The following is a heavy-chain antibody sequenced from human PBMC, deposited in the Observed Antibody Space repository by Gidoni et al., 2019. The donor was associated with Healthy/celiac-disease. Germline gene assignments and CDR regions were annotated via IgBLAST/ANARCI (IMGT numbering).Heavy chain of an antibody. V-gene: IGHV3-30*18. D-gene: IGHD3-3*01. CDR2: ISYDGSNK. J-gene: IGHJ4*02. Sequence: QVQLVESGGGVVQPGRSLRLSCAASGFTFSSYGMHWVRQAPGKGLEWVAVISYDGSNKYYADSVKGRFTISRDNSKNTLYLQMNSLRAEDTAVYYCAKTQSSLRFFFDYWGQGTLVTVSS. CDR3: AKTQSSLRFFFDY. CDR1: GFTFSSYG.